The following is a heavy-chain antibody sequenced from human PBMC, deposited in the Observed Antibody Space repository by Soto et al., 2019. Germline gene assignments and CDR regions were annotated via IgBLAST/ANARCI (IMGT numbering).Heavy chain of an antibody. Sequence: SETLSLTCTVSGGSISSSSYYWGWIRQPPGKGLEWIGSIYYSGSTYYNPSLKSRVTLSVDTSKNQFSLKLSSVTAADTAVYYCARRDGAAAGLDYYYYYGMDVWGQGTTVTVSS. D-gene: IGHD6-13*01. CDR1: GGSISSSSYY. J-gene: IGHJ6*02. CDR2: IYYSGST. CDR3: ARRDGAAAGLDYYYYYGMDV. V-gene: IGHV4-39*01.